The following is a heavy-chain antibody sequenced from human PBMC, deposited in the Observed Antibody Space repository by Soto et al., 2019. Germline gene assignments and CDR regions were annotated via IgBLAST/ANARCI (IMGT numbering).Heavy chain of an antibody. V-gene: IGHV1-69*13. Sequence: SVKVSCKASGGTFSSYAISWVRQAPGQGLEWMGGIIPIFGTANYAQKFQGRVTITADESTSTAYMELSSLRSEDTAVYYCARDLWGYCGGRIGVDMPKPLQSLPWG. D-gene: IGHD2-21*01. J-gene: IGHJ5*02. CDR2: IIPIFGTA. CDR1: GGTFSSYA. CDR3: ARDLWGYCGGRIGVDMPKPLQSLP.